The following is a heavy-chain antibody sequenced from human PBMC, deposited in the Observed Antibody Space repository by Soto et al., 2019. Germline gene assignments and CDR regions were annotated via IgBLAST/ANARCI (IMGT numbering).Heavy chain of an antibody. CDR3: ARDGLGGTAFRGFCDY. J-gene: IGHJ4*02. CDR1: GSIFSGYG. CDR2: IWYDGSNK. D-gene: IGHD1-7*01. V-gene: IGHV3-33*01. Sequence: QEELVESGGGVAQPGRSLRLSCAASGSIFSGYGMHWIRQAPGKGLEWVAVIWYDGSNKYYADSVKGRFTISRDNSKNMLYLQMDSLRAEDTAVYYCARDGLGGTAFRGFCDYWGQGTLVTISS.